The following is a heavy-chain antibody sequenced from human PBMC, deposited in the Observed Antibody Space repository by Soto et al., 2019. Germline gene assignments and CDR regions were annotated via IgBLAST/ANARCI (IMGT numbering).Heavy chain of an antibody. D-gene: IGHD3-16*01. CDR1: GFTFSNYA. CDR2: ISGSGGRS. Sequence: HPWGSLRLSCAASGFTFSNYAMTWVRQGPGKGLEWVSGISGSGGRSYYADSVKGRFTISRDNSKSTLYLQMNSLRAEDTAVYYCAKAYFVWSSEQPYYFDYWGQGTLVTVSS. CDR3: AKAYFVWSSEQPYYFDY. V-gene: IGHV3-23*01. J-gene: IGHJ4*02.